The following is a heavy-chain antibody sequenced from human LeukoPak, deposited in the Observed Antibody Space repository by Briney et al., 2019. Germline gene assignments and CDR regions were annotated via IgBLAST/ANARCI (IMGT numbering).Heavy chain of an antibody. CDR1: VFTFSSYW. J-gene: IGHJ3*02. D-gene: IGHD3-22*01. V-gene: IGHV3-7*01. CDR3: ARDGPGSSGYDAFDI. Sequence: GGSLRLSCAASVFTFSSYWMSWVRQAPGKGLEWVANIKQDGSEKYYVDSVKGRFTISRDNAKNSLYLQMNSLRAEDTAVYYCARDGPGSSGYDAFDIWGQGTMVTVSS. CDR2: IKQDGSEK.